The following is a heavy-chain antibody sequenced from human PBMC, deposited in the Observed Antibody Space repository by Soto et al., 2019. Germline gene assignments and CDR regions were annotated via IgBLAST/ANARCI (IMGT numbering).Heavy chain of an antibody. V-gene: IGHV5-10-1*01. Sequence: GESLKISCKGSGYSFASYWIAWVRQMPGKGLEWMGIIYPSDSYTNYSPSFQGHVTISADKSISTAYLQWSSLKASDTAMYYCASLVLLGGAFDIWGQGTMVTVSS. J-gene: IGHJ3*02. CDR1: GYSFASYW. D-gene: IGHD3-10*01. CDR2: IYPSDSYT. CDR3: ASLVLLGGAFDI.